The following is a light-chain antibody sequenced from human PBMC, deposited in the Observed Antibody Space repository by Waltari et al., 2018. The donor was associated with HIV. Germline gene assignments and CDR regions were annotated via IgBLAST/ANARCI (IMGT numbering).Light chain of an antibody. Sequence: QSALTQPRSVSGSPGQSVTISCVGTSNDIGAYNYVSWYQQHPGKAPKVMIYDVNKRPSGVPDRFSGSKSGYTACLTISGLQAEDEAEYYCCSYAGSRVIFGGGTKLTVL. J-gene: IGLJ2*01. CDR2: DVN. V-gene: IGLV2-11*01. CDR3: CSYAGSRVI. CDR1: SNDIGAYNY.